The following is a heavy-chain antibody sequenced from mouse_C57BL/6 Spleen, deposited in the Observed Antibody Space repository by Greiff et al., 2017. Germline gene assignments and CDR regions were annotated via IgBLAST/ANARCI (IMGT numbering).Heavy chain of an antibody. D-gene: IGHD1-1*01. CDR1: GFSLTSYG. Sequence: QVQLKESGPGLVQPSQRLSITCTVSGFSLTSYGVHWVRQSPGKGLEWLGVIWSGGSTDYNAAFISRLSISKDNSKSQVFFKMNSLQADDTAIYYCATTVVADYAMDYWGQGTSVTVSS. J-gene: IGHJ4*01. CDR2: IWSGGST. CDR3: ATTVVADYAMDY. V-gene: IGHV2-2*01.